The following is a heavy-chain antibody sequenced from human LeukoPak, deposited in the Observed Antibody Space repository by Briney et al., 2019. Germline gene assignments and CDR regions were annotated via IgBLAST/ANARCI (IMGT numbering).Heavy chain of an antibody. V-gene: IGHV1-46*01. Sequence: ASVKVSCKASGYTFTSYYMHWVRQAPGQGLEWMGIINPSGGSTSYAQKFQGRVTMTEDTSTDTAYMELSSLRSEDTAVYYCATVGYCSSTSCSMYNWFDPWGQGTLVTVSS. CDR3: ATVGYCSSTSCSMYNWFDP. CDR2: INPSGGST. J-gene: IGHJ5*02. CDR1: GYTFTSYY. D-gene: IGHD2-2*01.